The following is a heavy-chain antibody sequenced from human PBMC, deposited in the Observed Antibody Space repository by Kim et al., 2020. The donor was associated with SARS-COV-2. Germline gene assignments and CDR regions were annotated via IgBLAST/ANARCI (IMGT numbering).Heavy chain of an antibody. CDR1: GYTFTSYG. Sequence: ASVKVSCKASGYTFTSYGISWVRQAPGQGLEWMGWISAYNGNTNYAQKLQGRVTMTTDTSTSTAYMELRSLRSDDTAVYYCARVNIVVVPAAIESVYYYGMDVWGQGTTVTVSS. CDR3: ARVNIVVVPAAIESVYYYGMDV. V-gene: IGHV1-18*01. CDR2: ISAYNGNT. J-gene: IGHJ6*02. D-gene: IGHD2-2*02.